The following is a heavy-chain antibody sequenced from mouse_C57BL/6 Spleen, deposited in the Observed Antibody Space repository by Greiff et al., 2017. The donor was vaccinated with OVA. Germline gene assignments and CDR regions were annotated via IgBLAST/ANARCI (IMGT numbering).Heavy chain of an antibody. CDR2: IRNKANGYTT. CDR3: ARYSTSNLYYAMDY. J-gene: IGHJ4*01. CDR1: GFTFTDYY. Sequence: EVHLVESGGGLVQPGGSLSLSCAASGFTFTDYYMSWVRQPPGKALEWLGFIRNKANGYTTAYSASVKGRFTISRDNSQSILYLQLNALRAEDRATYDCARYSTSNLYYAMDYWGQGTSVTVSS. D-gene: IGHD5-1*01. V-gene: IGHV7-3*01.